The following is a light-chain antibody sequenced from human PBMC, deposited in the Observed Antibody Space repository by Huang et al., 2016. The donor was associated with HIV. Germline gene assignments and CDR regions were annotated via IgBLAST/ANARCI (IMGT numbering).Light chain of an antibody. CDR2: GAS. CDR1: QSVSIN. J-gene: IGKJ4*01. Sequence: EIVMTQSPATLSVSPGERATLSCRASQSVSINLAWYQQKPGQAPRLRIYGASTRATGIPARVSGSGSGTEFTLTISSLQSEDFAVYYCQQYNKWPPLTFGGGTKVEIK. CDR3: QQYNKWPPLT. V-gene: IGKV3-15*01.